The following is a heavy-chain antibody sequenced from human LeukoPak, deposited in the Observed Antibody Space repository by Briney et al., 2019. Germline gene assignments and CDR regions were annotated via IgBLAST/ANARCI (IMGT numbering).Heavy chain of an antibody. D-gene: IGHD3-10*01. CDR3: AYDYYGSGSYYKGNWFDP. CDR2: ISGSGGST. V-gene: IGHV3-23*01. Sequence: PGGSLRLSCAASGFTFSSYAMSWVRQAPGKGLEWVSAISGSGGSTYYADSVKGRFTISRDNSKNPLYLQMNSLRAEDTAVYYCAYDYYGSGSYYKGNWFDPWGQGTLVTVSS. CDR1: GFTFSSYA. J-gene: IGHJ5*02.